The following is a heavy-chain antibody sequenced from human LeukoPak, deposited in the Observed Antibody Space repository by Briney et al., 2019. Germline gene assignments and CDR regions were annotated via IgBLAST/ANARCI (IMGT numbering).Heavy chain of an antibody. CDR3: ARRDYGGYWYFDL. Sequence: PSETLSLTCAVSGGSISSGGYSWSWIRQPPGKGLEWIGYIYHSGSTYYNPSLKSRVTISVDTSKNQFSLKLSSVTAADTAVYYCARRDYGGYWYFDLWGRGTLVTVSS. V-gene: IGHV4-30-2*01. D-gene: IGHD4-23*01. J-gene: IGHJ2*01. CDR1: GGSISSGGYS. CDR2: IYHSGST.